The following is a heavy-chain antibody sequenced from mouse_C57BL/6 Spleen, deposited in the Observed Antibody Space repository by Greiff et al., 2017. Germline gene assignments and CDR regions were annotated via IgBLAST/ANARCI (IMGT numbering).Heavy chain of an antibody. CDR1: GFTFSDYY. CDR2: INYDGSST. V-gene: IGHV5-16*01. CDR3: ARDGYYSNYNYFDD. Sequence: EVKVVESEGGLVQPGSSMKLSCTASGFTFSDYYMAWVRQVPEKGLEWVANINYDGSSTYYLDSLKSRFIISRDNAKNILYLQMSSLKSEDTATYYCARDGYYSNYNYFDDWGQGTTLTVSS. D-gene: IGHD2-5*01. J-gene: IGHJ2*01.